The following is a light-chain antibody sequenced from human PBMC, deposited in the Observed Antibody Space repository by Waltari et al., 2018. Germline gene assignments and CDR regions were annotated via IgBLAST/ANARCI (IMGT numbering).Light chain of an antibody. V-gene: IGLV2-8*01. CDR2: EVT. CDR1: SSDASGYNF. CDR3: CSYAGSINFVPYV. J-gene: IGLJ1*01. Sequence: QSALTQPPPASGSPGQSVPISCTGTSSDASGYNFVSWYQQHPGKAPKLLIYEVTERPSGVPDRFSGSKSDNTASLTVSGLQAEDEADYYCCSYAGSINFVPYVFGTGTKVTVL.